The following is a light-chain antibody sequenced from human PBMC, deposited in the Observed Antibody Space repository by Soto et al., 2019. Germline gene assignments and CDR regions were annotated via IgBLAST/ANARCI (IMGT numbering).Light chain of an antibody. CDR2: GGS. J-gene: IGKJ1*01. CDR3: QQYSSSRT. CDR1: QSVSSNH. V-gene: IGKV3-20*01. Sequence: DIVLTQSPGTLSLSPGERATLSCRASQSVSSNHLAWYQQKPGQAPRLLIYGGSSRATGIPVRFSGSGSETDFTLTITRLEPEDFAVYYCQQYSSSRTFGQGTKVEIQ.